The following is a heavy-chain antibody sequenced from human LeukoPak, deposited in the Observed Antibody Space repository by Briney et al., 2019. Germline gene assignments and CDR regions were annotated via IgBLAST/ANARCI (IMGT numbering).Heavy chain of an antibody. Sequence: GGSLRLSCAASEFTFSNYAMSWVRQAPGKGLEWVSVICGSGGTTYSADSVKGRFTISRDNSKNTLYLQMNSLRAEDTAAYYCARERGSSGGNTNGYFDYWGQGALVTVSS. CDR1: EFTFSNYA. V-gene: IGHV3-23*01. CDR3: ARERGSSGGNTNGYFDY. J-gene: IGHJ4*02. CDR2: ICGSGGTT. D-gene: IGHD4-23*01.